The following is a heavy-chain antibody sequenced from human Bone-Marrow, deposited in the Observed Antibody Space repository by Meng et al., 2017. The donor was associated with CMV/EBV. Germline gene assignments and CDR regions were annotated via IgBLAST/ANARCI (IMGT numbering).Heavy chain of an antibody. Sequence: LSLTCAASGFTFSSYSMNWVRPAPGKGLEWVSSISSSSSYIYYADSVKGRFTISRDNAKNSLYLQMNSLRAEDTAVYYCARVDRVYGWGQGTLVTVSS. V-gene: IGHV3-21*01. CDR3: ARVDRVYG. CDR1: GFTFSSYS. J-gene: IGHJ4*02. CDR2: ISSSSSYI. D-gene: IGHD5/OR15-5a*01.